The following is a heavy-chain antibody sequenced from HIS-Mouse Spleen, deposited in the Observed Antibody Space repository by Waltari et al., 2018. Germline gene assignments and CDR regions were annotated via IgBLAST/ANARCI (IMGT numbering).Heavy chain of an antibody. J-gene: IGHJ2*01. CDR1: GGSISSSSYY. CDR2: IDYSGST. D-gene: IGHD6-13*01. CDR3: AREIPYSSSWYDWYFDL. Sequence: QLQLQESGPGLVKPSETLSPTCTVSGGSISSSSYYWGWIRQPPGKGLEWIGSIDYSGSTYYNPSLKSRVTISVDTSKNQFSLKLSSVTAADTAVYYCAREIPYSSSWYDWYFDLWGRGTLVTVSS. V-gene: IGHV4-39*07.